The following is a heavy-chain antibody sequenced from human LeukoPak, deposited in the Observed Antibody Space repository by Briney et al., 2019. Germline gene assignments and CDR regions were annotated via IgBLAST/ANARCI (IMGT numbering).Heavy chain of an antibody. CDR3: ARVMISSYYYYGMDV. V-gene: IGHV3-43*01. Sequence: SGGSLRLSCAASGFTFDDYTMHWVRQAPGKGLEWVSLISWDGGSTYYADSVKGRFTISRDNAKNSLYLQMNSLRAEDMAVYYCARVMISSYYYYGMDVWGQGTTVTVSS. CDR2: ISWDGGST. D-gene: IGHD3-22*01. CDR1: GFTFDDYT. J-gene: IGHJ6*02.